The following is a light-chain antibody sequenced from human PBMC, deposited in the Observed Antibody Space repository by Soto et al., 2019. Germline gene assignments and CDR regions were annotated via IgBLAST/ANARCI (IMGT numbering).Light chain of an antibody. V-gene: IGLV2-8*01. CDR3: TSYAGSNKLGV. Sequence: QPALTQPPSASGSPGQSVTISCTGTSNDVGGYNYVSWYQQHPGKAPKLMIYEVNKRPSGVPDRFSGSKSGNTASLTVSGLQAEDEADYYCTSYAGSNKLGVFGTGTKVTVL. J-gene: IGLJ1*01. CDR1: SNDVGGYNY. CDR2: EVN.